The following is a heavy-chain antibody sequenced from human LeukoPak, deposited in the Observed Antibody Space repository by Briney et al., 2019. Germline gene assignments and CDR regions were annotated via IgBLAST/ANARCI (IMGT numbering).Heavy chain of an antibody. CDR1: GFTFDDYA. D-gene: IGHD4-11*01. Sequence: GRSLRLSCAASGFTFDDYAMHWVRQAPGKGLEWVSGISWNSGSIGYADSVKGRFTISRDNAKNSLYLQMNSLRAEDTALYYCAKYISDYLIGMDVWGQGTTVTVSS. J-gene: IGHJ6*02. CDR3: AKYISDYLIGMDV. CDR2: ISWNSGSI. V-gene: IGHV3-9*01.